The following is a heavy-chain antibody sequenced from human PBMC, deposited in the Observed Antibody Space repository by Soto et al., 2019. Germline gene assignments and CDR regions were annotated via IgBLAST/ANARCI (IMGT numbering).Heavy chain of an antibody. CDR1: GFTFRSSG. J-gene: IGHJ5*02. D-gene: IGHD2-2*01. CDR3: AKDLIVVIPAAPSWFDP. V-gene: IGHV3-30*18. CDR2: ISYDGSNK. Sequence: GRALGLSGAPSGFTFRSSGMHCVRQAPGKGLEGVALISYDGSNKCYTDSVKGRFTIARDNSKNTLYLQMNSLRTEDTAVYYCAKDLIVVIPAAPSWFDPWGQGTLVTVSS.